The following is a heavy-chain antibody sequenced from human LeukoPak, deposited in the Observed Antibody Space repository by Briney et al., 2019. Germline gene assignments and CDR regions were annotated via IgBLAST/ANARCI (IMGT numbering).Heavy chain of an antibody. CDR2: IFPGDSDT. V-gene: IGHV5-51*01. D-gene: IGHD6-13*01. CDR3: SRLGRRGGYSNSWPEKLFRDV. CDR1: GYSFTSYW. Sequence: GESPKISCHASGYSFTSYWLGWVLQLPGEDLEWRRIIFPGDSDTKYSPSFQSQVTISADKSITPASLKRSTLKVSDIAMYFCSRLGRRGGYSNSWPEKLFRDVWGKGNTVSVSS. J-gene: IGHJ6*04.